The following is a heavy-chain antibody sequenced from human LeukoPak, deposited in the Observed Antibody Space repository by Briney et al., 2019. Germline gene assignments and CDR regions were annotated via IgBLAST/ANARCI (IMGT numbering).Heavy chain of an antibody. V-gene: IGHV3-15*01. D-gene: IGHD6-13*01. CDR1: GFTFSNAW. CDR3: TTSSSWYRHYYYYMDV. CDR2: IKSKTDGGTT. Sequence: GGSLRLSCAASGFTFSNAWMSWVRQAPGKGLEWVGRIKSKTDGGTTEYAAPVKGRFTISRDDSKNTLYLQMNSLKTEDTAVYYCTTSSSWYRHYYYYMDVWGKGTTVTVSS. J-gene: IGHJ6*03.